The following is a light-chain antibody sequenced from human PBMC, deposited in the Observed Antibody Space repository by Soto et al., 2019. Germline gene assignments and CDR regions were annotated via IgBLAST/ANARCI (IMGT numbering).Light chain of an antibody. CDR2: AAS. Sequence: DIQMTQSPSPLSASVGDRVTITCQASQDINKNLIWYQQKPGKAPKLLIYAASSLQSGVPSRFSGSGSGTDFTLTISSLQPEDFATYYCQQSYSTLTFGGGTKVDIK. CDR1: QDINKN. J-gene: IGKJ4*01. CDR3: QQSYSTLT. V-gene: IGKV1-39*01.